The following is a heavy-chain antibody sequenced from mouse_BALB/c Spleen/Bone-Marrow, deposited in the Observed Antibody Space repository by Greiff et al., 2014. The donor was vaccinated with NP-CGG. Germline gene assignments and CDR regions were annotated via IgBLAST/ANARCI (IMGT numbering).Heavy chain of an antibody. D-gene: IGHD1-1*01. CDR1: GFNIKNTY. Sequence: EVKLQEPGAELVKPGASVKLSCKASGFNIKNTYMHWVKQRPGQGLEWIGRIDPANGNTKYDPKFQGKATLTADKSSNTAYLQLSSMTSEDTAVYYCARYYYGSSYFDYWGQGTTLTVSS. J-gene: IGHJ2*01. CDR2: IDPANGNT. CDR3: ARYYYGSSYFDY. V-gene: IGHV14-3*02.